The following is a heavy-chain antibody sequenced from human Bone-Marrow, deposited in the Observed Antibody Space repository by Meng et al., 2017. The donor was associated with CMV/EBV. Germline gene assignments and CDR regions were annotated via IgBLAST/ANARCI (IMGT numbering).Heavy chain of an antibody. D-gene: IGHD4-17*01. CDR3: ASELGGGDYAY. Sequence: AHTQEPGAGLVKPSEPLSLTCTVSVGSIRSYYWSWIPQPAGKGLEWIGRIYTSGSTNYNPSLKSRVTMSVDTSKNQFSLKLSSVTAADTAVYYCASELGGGDYAYWGQGTLVTVSS. CDR2: IYTSGST. V-gene: IGHV4-4*07. CDR1: VGSIRSYY. J-gene: IGHJ4*02.